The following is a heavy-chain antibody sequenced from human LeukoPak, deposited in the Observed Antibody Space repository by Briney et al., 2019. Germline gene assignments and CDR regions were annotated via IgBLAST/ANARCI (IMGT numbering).Heavy chain of an antibody. V-gene: IGHV4-34*01. Sequence: PSETLSLTCGVYGGSFSGYYWSWIRHPPGRGLEAIGEINQSGRTNYNPSLKSRVTISVDTSKNQFSLKLTSVTAADTGVYYCATKHSVAVAANPPYFDYWGQGTLVTVSS. CDR3: ATKHSVAVAANPPYFDY. D-gene: IGHD6-19*01. CDR1: GGSFSGYY. CDR2: INQSGRT. J-gene: IGHJ4*02.